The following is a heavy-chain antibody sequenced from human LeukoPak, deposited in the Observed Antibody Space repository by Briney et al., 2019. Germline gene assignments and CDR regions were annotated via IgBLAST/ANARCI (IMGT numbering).Heavy chain of an antibody. Sequence: PGGSLRLSCAASGFTFSSYAMSWVRQAPGKGLEWFSAISGGGGSTYYADSVKGRFTISRDNSKNTLYLQMNSLRAEDTAVYYCAKVTLRRHYYDSSGYVDYWGQGTLVTVSS. J-gene: IGHJ4*02. CDR2: ISGGGGST. V-gene: IGHV3-23*01. D-gene: IGHD3-22*01. CDR3: AKVTLRRHYYDSSGYVDY. CDR1: GFTFSSYA.